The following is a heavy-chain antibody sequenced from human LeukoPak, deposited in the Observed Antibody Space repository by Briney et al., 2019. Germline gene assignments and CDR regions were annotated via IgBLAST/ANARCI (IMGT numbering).Heavy chain of an antibody. D-gene: IGHD6-13*01. Sequence: SETLSLTCIVSGGSINNYYWTWIRQPSGKGLEWIGEVSFSGSTNYNPSLTSRVTISADTSKNQFSLNLSSVTAADTAVYFCALYCRLSSNCGYYGMDVWGQGTTVTVSS. CDR2: VSFSGST. V-gene: IGHV4-4*08. J-gene: IGHJ6*02. CDR3: ALYCRLSSNCGYYGMDV. CDR1: GGSINNYY.